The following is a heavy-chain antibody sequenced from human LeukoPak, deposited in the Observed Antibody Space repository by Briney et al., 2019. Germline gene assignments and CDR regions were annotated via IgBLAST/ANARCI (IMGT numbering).Heavy chain of an antibody. Sequence: PSETLSLTCTVSGGSISSGGYYWSWIRQHPGKGLEWIGYIYYSGSTYYNPSLKSRVTISVDTSKNQFSLKLSSVTAADTAVYYCARRVRYCSSTSCKWGGFYWGQGTLVTVSS. D-gene: IGHD2-2*01. J-gene: IGHJ4*02. V-gene: IGHV4-31*03. CDR2: IYYSGST. CDR1: GGSISSGGYY. CDR3: ARRVRYCSSTSCKWGGFY.